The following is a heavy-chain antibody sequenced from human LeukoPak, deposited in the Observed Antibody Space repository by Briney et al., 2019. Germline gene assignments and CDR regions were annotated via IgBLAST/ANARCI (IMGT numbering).Heavy chain of an antibody. D-gene: IGHD2-2*01. CDR3: ATPGDIVVVPAAIRPYYFDY. CDR2: ISGSGGST. J-gene: IGHJ4*02. Sequence: PGGSLRLSCAASGFTFSSYAMSWVRQAPGKGLEWVSAISGSGGSTYYADSVKGRFTISRDNSKNTLYLQMNSLRAEDTAVYYCATPGDIVVVPAAIRPYYFDYWGQGTLVTVSS. CDR1: GFTFSSYA. V-gene: IGHV3-23*01.